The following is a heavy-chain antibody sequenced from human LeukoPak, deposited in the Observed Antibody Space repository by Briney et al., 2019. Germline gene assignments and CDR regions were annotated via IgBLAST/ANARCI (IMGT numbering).Heavy chain of an antibody. V-gene: IGHV3-23*01. CDR3: AKFFPPDYYGSGSYYAPPDY. CDR2: ISGSGGST. CDR1: GFTFSSYA. D-gene: IGHD3-10*01. Sequence: GRSLRLSCAASGFTFSSYAMSWVRQAPGKGLEWVSAISGSGGSTYYADSVKGRFTISRDNSKNTLYLQMNSLRAEDTAVYYCAKFFPPDYYGSGSYYAPPDYWGQGTLVTVSS. J-gene: IGHJ4*02.